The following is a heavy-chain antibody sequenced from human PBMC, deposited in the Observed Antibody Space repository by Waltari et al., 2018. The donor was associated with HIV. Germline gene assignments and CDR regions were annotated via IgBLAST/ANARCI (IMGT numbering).Heavy chain of an antibody. CDR1: GGSISSYY. J-gene: IGHJ4*02. CDR2: IYYSGST. D-gene: IGHD1-7*01. V-gene: IGHV4-59*08. CDR3: ARSQLELPSSVDY. Sequence: QVQLQESGPGLVKPSETLSLTCTVSGGSISSYYWSWIRQPPGKGLEWIGYIYYSGSTNYNPSLKSRVTISVDTSKNQFSLKLSSVTAADTAVYYCARSQLELPSSVDYWGQGTLVTVSS.